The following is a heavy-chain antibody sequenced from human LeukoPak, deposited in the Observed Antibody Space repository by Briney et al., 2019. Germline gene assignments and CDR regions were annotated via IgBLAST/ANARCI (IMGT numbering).Heavy chain of an antibody. J-gene: IGHJ4*02. Sequence: ASVKVSCKASRYTFTSNYIHWVRQAPGQGLEWMGMIYPRDGSTSYAQKFQGRVTVTRDTSTSTVHMELSGLRSEGTAVYYCARDQEGFDYWGQGTLVTVSS. CDR1: RYTFTSNY. V-gene: IGHV1-46*01. CDR3: ARDQEGFDY. CDR2: IYPRDGST.